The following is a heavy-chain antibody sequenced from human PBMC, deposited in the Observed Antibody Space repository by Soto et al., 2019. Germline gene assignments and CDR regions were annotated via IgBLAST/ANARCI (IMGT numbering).Heavy chain of an antibody. D-gene: IGHD1-1*01. CDR3: ATVRNYYYYYYMDV. CDR1: GGTFSSYA. V-gene: IGHV1-24*01. J-gene: IGHJ6*03. CDR2: FDPVDVKT. Sequence: ASVKVSCKASGGTFSSYAISWVRQAPGQGLEWMGGFDPVDVKTIYAQKFQGRVTITEDIFTDTAYMELSSLRSEVSVVYYCATVRNYYYYYYMDVWGKGTTVTVSS.